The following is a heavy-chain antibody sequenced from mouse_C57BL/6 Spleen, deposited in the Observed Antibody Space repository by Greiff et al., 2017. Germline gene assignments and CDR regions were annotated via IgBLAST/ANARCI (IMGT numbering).Heavy chain of an antibody. D-gene: IGHD3-3*01. J-gene: IGHJ1*03. CDR1: GFTFSSYA. V-gene: IGHV5-4*01. CDR2: ISDGGSYT. Sequence: EVQGVESGGGLVKPGGSLKLSCAASGFTFSSYAMSWVRQTPEKRLEWVATISDGGSYTYYPDNVKGRFTISRDKAKNNLYLQMSHLKSEDTAMYYCARRAYLDWYFDVWGTGTTVTVSS. CDR3: ARRAYLDWYFDV.